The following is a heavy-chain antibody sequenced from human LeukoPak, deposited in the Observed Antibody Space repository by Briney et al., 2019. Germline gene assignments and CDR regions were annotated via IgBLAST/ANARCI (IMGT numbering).Heavy chain of an antibody. V-gene: IGHV3-7*01. CDR2: INQDASEI. J-gene: IGHJ4*02. D-gene: IGHD2-21*02. CDR1: GFRFGGYS. Sequence: PGGSLRLSCTASGFRFGGYSIHWVRQAPGKGLEWVGNINQDASEINYVDSVRGRFTISRDNAKNSLHLQMNSLRAEDTAVYYCATDRDNSDWQKRFDSWGQGTLVTVSS. CDR3: ATDRDNSDWQKRFDS.